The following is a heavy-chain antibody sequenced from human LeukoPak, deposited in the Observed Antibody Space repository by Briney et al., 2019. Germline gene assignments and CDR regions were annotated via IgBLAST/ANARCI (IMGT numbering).Heavy chain of an antibody. CDR2: MNPNNGYR. CDR3: ARFGGGATKDDRLDY. Sequence: GASVKVSCKASGYTFTTYDINWVRLAPGQGLEWMAWMNPNNGYRGVAQKFQGRVTLSRNTDITTAYMELNRLRSDDTAVYYCARFGGGATKDDRLDYWGQGTLVTVSS. V-gene: IGHV1-8*03. CDR1: GYTFTTYD. J-gene: IGHJ4*02. D-gene: IGHD3-16*01.